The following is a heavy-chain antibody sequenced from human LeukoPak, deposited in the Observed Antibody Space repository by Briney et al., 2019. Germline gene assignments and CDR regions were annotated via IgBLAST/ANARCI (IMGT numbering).Heavy chain of an antibody. Sequence: PSETLSLTRAVYGGSFSGYYWSWIRQPPGKGLEWIGEINHSGSTNYNPSLKSRVTISVDTSKNQFSLKLSSVTAADTAVYYCARGGQLVDSFHAFDIWGQGTMVTVSS. CDR1: GGSFSGYY. CDR3: ARGGQLVDSFHAFDI. D-gene: IGHD6-6*01. V-gene: IGHV4-34*01. CDR2: INHSGST. J-gene: IGHJ3*02.